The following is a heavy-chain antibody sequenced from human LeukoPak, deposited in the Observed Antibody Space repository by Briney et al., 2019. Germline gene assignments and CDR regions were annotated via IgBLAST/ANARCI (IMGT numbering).Heavy chain of an antibody. J-gene: IGHJ4*02. CDR1: GFTFSSYA. D-gene: IGHD3-10*01. CDR3: AKDFELVVRGVYSC. CDR2: ISGSGGNT. Sequence: AGSLRLSCAASGFTFSSYAMSWVRQAPGKGLDWVSAISGSGGNTYYADSVKGRFTISRDNSKNTLYLQMNSLRAEETAVYYCAKDFELVVRGVYSCWGQGTLVTVSS. V-gene: IGHV3-23*01.